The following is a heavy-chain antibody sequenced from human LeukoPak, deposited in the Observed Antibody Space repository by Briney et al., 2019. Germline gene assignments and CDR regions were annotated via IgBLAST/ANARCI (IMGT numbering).Heavy chain of an antibody. CDR1: GYTFTGYY. J-gene: IGHJ4*02. V-gene: IGHV1-2*02. D-gene: IGHD5-18*01. CDR2: INPNSGGT. Sequence: ASVKASCKASGYTFTGYYMHWVRQAPGQGLEWMGWINPNSGGTNYAQKFQGRVTMTRDTSISTAYMELSRLRSDDTAVYYCARAPRPVDTAMVFDYWGQGTLVTVSS. CDR3: ARAPRPVDTAMVFDY.